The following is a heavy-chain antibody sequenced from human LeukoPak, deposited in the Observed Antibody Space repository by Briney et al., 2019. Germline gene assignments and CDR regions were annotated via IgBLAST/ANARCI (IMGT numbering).Heavy chain of an antibody. J-gene: IGHJ4*02. CDR1: GGSISSSSYY. Sequence: SETLSLTCTVSGGSISSSSYYWGWFRQPPGKGLEWIGNIYYSGSTYYNPSLKSRVTISVDTSKNQFSLKLSSVTAADTAVYYCARDSSGSPDYWGQGTLVTVSS. D-gene: IGHD1-26*01. CDR2: IYYSGST. V-gene: IGHV4-39*07. CDR3: ARDSSGSPDY.